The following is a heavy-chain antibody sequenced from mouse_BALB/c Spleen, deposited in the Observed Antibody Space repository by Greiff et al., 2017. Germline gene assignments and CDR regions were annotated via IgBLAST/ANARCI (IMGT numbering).Heavy chain of an antibody. D-gene: IGHD2-2*01. CDR2: IWGEGST. CDR1: GFSLTGYG. J-gene: IGHJ1*01. V-gene: IGHV2-6-7*01. Sequence: VQLQESGPGLVAPSQSLSITCTVSGFSLTGYGVNWVRQPPGKGLEWLGMIWGEGSTDYNSALKSRLSISKDNSKSQVFLKMNSLQTDDTARYYCAREYGYDVWYFDVWGAGTTVTVSS. CDR3: AREYGYDVWYFDV.